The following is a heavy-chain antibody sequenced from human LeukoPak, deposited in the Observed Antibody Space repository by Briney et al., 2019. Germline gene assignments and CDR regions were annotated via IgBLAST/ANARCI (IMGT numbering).Heavy chain of an antibody. V-gene: IGHV4-59*08. D-gene: IGHD3-22*01. CDR1: GGSISSYY. Sequence: SETLSLTCTVSGGSISSYYWSWIRQPPGKGLEWIGYICYSGSTNYNPFLKSRVTISVDTSKNQFTLKLSSVTAADTAVYYCARLRHYYDSSGYYWYFDLWGRGTLVTVSS. J-gene: IGHJ2*01. CDR2: ICYSGST. CDR3: ARLRHYYDSSGYYWYFDL.